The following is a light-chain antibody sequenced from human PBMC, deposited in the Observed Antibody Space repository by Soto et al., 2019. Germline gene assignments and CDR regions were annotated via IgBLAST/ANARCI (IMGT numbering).Light chain of an antibody. Sequence: QSALTQPASVSGSPGQSITISCTGTSSDIGTYNLVSWYQQHPGKAPKLLIYEDSKRPLGVSYRFSGSKSDNTASLTISGLQAEDEADYYCCSYAGSVLFGGGTQLTVL. CDR1: SSDIGTYNL. CDR3: CSYAGSVL. V-gene: IGLV2-23*01. J-gene: IGLJ2*01. CDR2: EDS.